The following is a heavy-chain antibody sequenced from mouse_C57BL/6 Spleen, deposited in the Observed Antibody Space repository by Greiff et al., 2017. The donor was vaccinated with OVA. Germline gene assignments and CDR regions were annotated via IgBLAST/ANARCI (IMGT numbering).Heavy chain of an antibody. CDR1: GFTFSDYG. D-gene: IGHD4-1*01. J-gene: IGHJ3*01. V-gene: IGHV5-17*01. Sequence: EVMLVESGGGLVKPGGSLKLSCAASGFTFSDYGMHWVRQAPEKGLEWVAYISSGSSTIYYADTVKGRFTISRDNAKNTLFLQMTSLRSEDTAMYYCAREAGTGWFAYWGQGTLVTVSA. CDR2: ISSGSSTI. CDR3: AREAGTGWFAY.